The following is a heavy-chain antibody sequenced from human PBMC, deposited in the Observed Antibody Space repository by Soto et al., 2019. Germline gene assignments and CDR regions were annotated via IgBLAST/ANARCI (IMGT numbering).Heavy chain of an antibody. J-gene: IGHJ6*02. CDR3: VRGTSAGKGVDV. Sequence: EVQLVESGGDLVQPGESLRLSCVPSGFLFRSYWMHWVRQTPAKGLVWVSELRPDGSNTNYADSVRGRFTMSRDNAKNALYLQMNSLRVEDTGVYYCVRGTSAGKGVDVWGQGTTVIVSS. D-gene: IGHD1-7*01. V-gene: IGHV3-74*01. CDR2: LRPDGSNT. CDR1: GFLFRSYW.